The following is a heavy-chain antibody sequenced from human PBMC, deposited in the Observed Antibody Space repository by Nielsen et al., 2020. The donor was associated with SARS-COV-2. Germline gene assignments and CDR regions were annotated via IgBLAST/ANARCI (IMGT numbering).Heavy chain of an antibody. Sequence: SVKVSCKASGGTFSSYAISWVRQAPGQGLEWMGRIIPILGIANYAQKFQGRVTITADKSTSTAYMELSSLRSEDTAVYYCASDGYSSSWKKAGYFDLWGRGTLVTVSS. J-gene: IGHJ2*01. CDR1: GGTFSSYA. D-gene: IGHD6-13*01. CDR2: IIPILGIA. V-gene: IGHV1-69*04. CDR3: ASDGYSSSWKKAGYFDL.